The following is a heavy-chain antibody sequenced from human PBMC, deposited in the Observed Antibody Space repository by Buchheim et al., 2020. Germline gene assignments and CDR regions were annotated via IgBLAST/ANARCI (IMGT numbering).Heavy chain of an antibody. Sequence: EVQLVESGGGLVQPGGSLRLSCAASGFTFSTYDINWVRQAPGKGLEWVSYISSSGSTIYYADSVKGRFTISRDNATNSLYLPMNSLRAEDTAVYYCASSKGIAARDYYYYGMDVWGQGTT. J-gene: IGHJ6*02. D-gene: IGHD6-6*01. CDR3: ASSKGIAARDYYYYGMDV. V-gene: IGHV3-48*03. CDR1: GFTFSTYD. CDR2: ISSSGSTI.